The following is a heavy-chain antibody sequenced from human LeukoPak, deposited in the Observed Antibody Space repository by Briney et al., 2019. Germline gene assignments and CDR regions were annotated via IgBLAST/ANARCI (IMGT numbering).Heavy chain of an antibody. CDR2: IYRSGDT. Sequence: SETLSRTCTVSGGSISSTTYYWGWIRQPPGKGLEWIGSIYRSGDTYYNPSLKSRVTMSVDTSKNQFSLELSSVTAADTAVYYCAGPNSNSRFAYRGQGTLVTVSS. J-gene: IGHJ4*02. V-gene: IGHV4-39*01. D-gene: IGHD2/OR15-2a*01. CDR1: GGSISSTTYY. CDR3: AGPNSNSRFAY.